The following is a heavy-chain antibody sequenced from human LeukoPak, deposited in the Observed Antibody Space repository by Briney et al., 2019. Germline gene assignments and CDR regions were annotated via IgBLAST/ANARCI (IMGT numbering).Heavy chain of an antibody. J-gene: IGHJ3*02. V-gene: IGHV3-64D*06. CDR2: ISNNGGST. Sequence: GGSLRLSCAASGFTFSNYVMHWVRQAPGKGLEYISGISNNGGSTYYADSVKGRFTISRDNSKNMMDLQMSSLRPEDTAVYYCLGRPGAFDIWGQGTMVIVSS. CDR3: LGRPGAFDI. CDR1: GFTFSNYV.